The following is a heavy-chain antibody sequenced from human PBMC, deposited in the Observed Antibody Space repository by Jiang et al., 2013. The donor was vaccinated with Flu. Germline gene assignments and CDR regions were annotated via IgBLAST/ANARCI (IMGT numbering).Heavy chain of an antibody. Sequence: RITINPDTSKNQFSLQLNSVTPEDTAVYYCARDWGGGSYSPYDYWGQGTLVTVSS. D-gene: IGHD1-26*01. V-gene: IGHV6-1*01. J-gene: IGHJ4*02. CDR3: ARDWGGGSYSPYDY.